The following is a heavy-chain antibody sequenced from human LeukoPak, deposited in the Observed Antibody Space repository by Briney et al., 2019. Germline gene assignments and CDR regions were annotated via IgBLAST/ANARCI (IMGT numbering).Heavy chain of an antibody. D-gene: IGHD6-13*01. CDR1: GFTFSNYE. CDR2: ISSSSSYI. V-gene: IGHV3-21*01. Sequence: PGGSLRLSCAASGFTFSNYEMNWVRQAPGKGLEWVPSISSSSSYIYYADSVKGRFTISRDNAKNSLYLQMNSLRAEDTAVYYCARGTRYSSSWYHYYYYMDVWGKGTTVTVSS. CDR3: ARGTRYSSSWYHYYYYMDV. J-gene: IGHJ6*03.